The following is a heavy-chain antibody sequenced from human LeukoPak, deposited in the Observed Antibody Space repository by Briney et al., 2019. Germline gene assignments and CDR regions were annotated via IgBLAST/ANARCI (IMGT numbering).Heavy chain of an antibody. CDR2: ISGSGGST. Sequence: GGSLXXSCAASGFTFSSYGMSWVRQAPGKGLEWVSAISGSGGSTYYADSVKGRFTISRDNSKNTLYLQMNSLRAEDTAVYYXXXXLYYYDSSQPYWGQGTLVTVSS. J-gene: IGHJ4*02. CDR3: XXXLYYYDSSQPY. CDR1: GFTFSSYG. V-gene: IGHV3-23*01. D-gene: IGHD3-22*01.